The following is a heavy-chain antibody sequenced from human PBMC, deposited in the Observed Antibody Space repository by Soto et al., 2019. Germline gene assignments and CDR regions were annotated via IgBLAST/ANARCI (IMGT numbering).Heavy chain of an antibody. J-gene: IGHJ2*01. CDR1: GGTFSSYT. D-gene: IGHD5-12*01. CDR3: ARGNHRWLQLWYFDL. V-gene: IGHV1-69*12. CDR2: IIPIFGTA. Sequence: QVQLVQPGAEVKKPGSSVTVSCKASGGTFSSYTISWVRQAPGQGLEWMGGIIPIFGTANYAQKFQGRVTITAEESTSTAYMELSSLRSEDTAVYYCARGNHRWLQLWYFDLWGRGTLVTVSS.